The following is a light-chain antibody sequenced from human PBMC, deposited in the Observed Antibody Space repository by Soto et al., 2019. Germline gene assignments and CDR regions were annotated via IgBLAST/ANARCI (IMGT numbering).Light chain of an antibody. CDR1: SSDI. CDR3: CSYAGSSTLV. J-gene: IGLJ2*01. CDR2: EGS. Sequence: QSVLTQPASVSESPGQSITISCTGTSSDIVSWYQQHPGKAPKLIIYEGSKRPSGVSNRFSGSKSGNTASLTISGLQAEDEADYYCCSYAGSSTLVFGGGTKLTVL. V-gene: IGLV2-23*01.